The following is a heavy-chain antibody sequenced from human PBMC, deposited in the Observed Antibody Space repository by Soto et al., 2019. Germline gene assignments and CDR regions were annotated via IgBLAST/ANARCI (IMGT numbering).Heavy chain of an antibody. Sequence: GGSLRLSCAASAFTFTSYAMSWVRQAPGKGLEWVSSISVSGGNTYYADSVKGRFTISRDNSRNTLYLQMNSLRPEDTAVYYCAKGGPDSEYAVHAFGIWGQGTMVTVSS. D-gene: IGHD1-1*01. CDR1: AFTFTSYA. CDR2: ISVSGGNT. CDR3: AKGGPDSEYAVHAFGI. V-gene: IGHV3-23*01. J-gene: IGHJ3*02.